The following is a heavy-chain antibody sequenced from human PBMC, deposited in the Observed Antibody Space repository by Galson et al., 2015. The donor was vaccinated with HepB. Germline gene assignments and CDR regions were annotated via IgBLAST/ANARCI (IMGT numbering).Heavy chain of an antibody. J-gene: IGHJ3*02. D-gene: IGHD5/OR15-5a*01. CDR1: GFAFDDYA. CDR2: INWNSASI. V-gene: IGHV3-9*01. CDR3: AKDYGVYHLIDAFHI. Sequence: SLRLSCAASGFAFDDYAMHWVRQAPGKGLEWVSGINWNSASIGYADSVKGRFTTSRDSAKNSLYLQMNSLRAEDTAFYYCAKDYGVYHLIDAFHILCQGTLVTVSS.